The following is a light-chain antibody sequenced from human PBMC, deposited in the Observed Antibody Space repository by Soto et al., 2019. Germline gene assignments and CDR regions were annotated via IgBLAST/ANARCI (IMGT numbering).Light chain of an antibody. Sequence: DLQMTQSPSTLSPSVGDRVTITCRASQSISSYLGWYQQKPGKAPNLLIHDASTLQSGVPSRFSGSGSGTEFTLTISSLQAEDLATYYCQQYTRYPITFGQGTRLEIK. CDR2: DAS. CDR1: QSISSY. V-gene: IGKV1-5*01. CDR3: QQYTRYPIT. J-gene: IGKJ5*01.